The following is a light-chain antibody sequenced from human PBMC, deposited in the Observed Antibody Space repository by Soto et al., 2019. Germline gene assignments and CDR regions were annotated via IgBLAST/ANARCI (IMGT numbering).Light chain of an antibody. CDR2: EAS. V-gene: IGKV3-20*01. CDR1: QIVSSSS. J-gene: IGKJ1*01. CDR3: QQYGSSLWT. Sequence: DIVLTQSPGNLSLSPGERAALSCRASQIVSSSSLAWYQQKPGQAPRLLIYEASCRAAAIPDRFSGSGSGTDFSLTISRLEPEDFAVYYCQQYGSSLWTFGQGTKVDIK.